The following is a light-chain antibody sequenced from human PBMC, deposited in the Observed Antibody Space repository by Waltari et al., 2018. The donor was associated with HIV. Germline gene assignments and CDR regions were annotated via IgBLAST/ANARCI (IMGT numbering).Light chain of an antibody. CDR3: QSYDSSLTGSV. Sequence: QSVLTQPHSVSGAPGQRVTISCTGSSSNIGAGYDVHWYQQLPGTAPKLLIYGNTNRPSGVPDRFSGSKSGTSPSLAITGLQAEDEADYYCQSYDSSLTGSVFGGGTKLTVL. CDR1: SSNIGAGYD. J-gene: IGLJ2*01. CDR2: GNT. V-gene: IGLV1-40*01.